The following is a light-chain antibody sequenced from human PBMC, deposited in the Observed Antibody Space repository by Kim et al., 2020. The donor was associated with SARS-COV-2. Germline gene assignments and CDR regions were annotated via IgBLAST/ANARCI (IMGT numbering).Light chain of an antibody. CDR1: QDISND. J-gene: IGKJ1*01. CDR3: LQHHTYPWT. Sequence: DIHMTQSPSAISASVGDRVTIICRASQDISNDLVWFQQKPGKVPERLIYGASSLQSGVPSRFGGSGSGTEFTLTIRGLQSEDFATYYCLQHHTYPWTFGPGTKVDIK. CDR2: GAS. V-gene: IGKV1-17*03.